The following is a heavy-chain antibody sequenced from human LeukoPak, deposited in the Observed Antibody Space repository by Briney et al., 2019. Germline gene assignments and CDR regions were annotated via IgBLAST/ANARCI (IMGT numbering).Heavy chain of an antibody. D-gene: IGHD6-13*01. CDR1: GFTFSSYW. J-gene: IGHJ6*03. V-gene: IGHV3-74*01. Sequence: GGSLRLSCAASGFTFSSYWMHWVRQAPGKGLVWVSRINTDGSSTSYADSVKGRFTISRDNAKNTLYLQMNSLRAEDTAVYYCAKPLAAAGTPHYYYYYYMDVWGKGTTVTVSS. CDR2: INTDGSST. CDR3: AKPLAAAGTPHYYYYYYMDV.